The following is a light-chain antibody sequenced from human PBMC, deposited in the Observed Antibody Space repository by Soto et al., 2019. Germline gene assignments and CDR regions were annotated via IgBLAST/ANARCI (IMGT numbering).Light chain of an antibody. CDR2: GVT. CDR1: SSDVGAYNY. Sequence: QSVLTQPASVSGSPGQSITISCTGTSSDVGAYNYVSWYQQYPGKAPKLMIYGVTNRPSGVSNRFSGSKTGNTASPTISGLQAEDEADYYCFSHRGGDSHVFGTGTKVTVL. CDR3: FSHRGGDSHV. J-gene: IGLJ1*01. V-gene: IGLV2-14*01.